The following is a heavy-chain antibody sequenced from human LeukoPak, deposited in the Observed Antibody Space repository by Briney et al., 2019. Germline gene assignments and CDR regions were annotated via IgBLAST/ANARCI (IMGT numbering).Heavy chain of an antibody. CDR2: MNPNSGNT. CDR1: GYTFTSYD. CDR3: ARTSAKSHYYYYGMDV. J-gene: IGHJ6*02. D-gene: IGHD4/OR15-4a*01. V-gene: IGHV1-8*01. Sequence: ASVKVSCKASGYTFTSYDINWVRQATGQGLEWMGWMNPNSGNTGYAQKFQGRVTMTRNTSISTAYMELSSLRSEDTAVYYCARTSAKSHYYYYGMDVWGQGTTVTVSS.